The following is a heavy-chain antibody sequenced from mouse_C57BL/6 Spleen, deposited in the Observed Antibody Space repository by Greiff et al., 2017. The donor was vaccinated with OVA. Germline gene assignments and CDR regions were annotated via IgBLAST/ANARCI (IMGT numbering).Heavy chain of an antibody. J-gene: IGHJ2*01. CDR3: ARGYYGSSPTYFDY. CDR1: GYTFTSYW. V-gene: IGHV1-69*01. D-gene: IGHD1-1*01. Sequence: QVHVKQPGAELVMPGASVKLSCKASGYTFTSYWMHWVKQRPGQGLEWIGEIDPSDSYTNYNQKFKGKSTLTVDKSSSTAYMQLSSLTSEDSAVYYCARGYYGSSPTYFDYWGQGTTLTVSS. CDR2: IDPSDSYT.